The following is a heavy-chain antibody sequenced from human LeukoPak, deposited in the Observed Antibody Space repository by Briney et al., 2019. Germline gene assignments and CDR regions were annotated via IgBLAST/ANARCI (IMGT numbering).Heavy chain of an antibody. D-gene: IGHD1-14*01. Sequence: GGSLRLSCAASGFTFSAYWMNWVRQAPGKGLEWVANIKQDGSEKNYVDSVKGRFPMSRDNADNSLYLQMNSLRAEDTAVYYSARRLNLYHGMDVWGQGTTVTVSS. CDR1: GFTFSAYW. V-gene: IGHV3-7*01. CDR3: ARRLNLYHGMDV. J-gene: IGHJ6*02. CDR2: IKQDGSEK.